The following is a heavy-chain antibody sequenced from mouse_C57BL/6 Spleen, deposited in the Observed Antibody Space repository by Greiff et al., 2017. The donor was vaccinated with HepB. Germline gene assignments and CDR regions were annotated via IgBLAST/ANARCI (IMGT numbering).Heavy chain of an antibody. Sequence: VQLQQSVAELVRPGASVKLSCTASGFNIKNTYIHWVKQRPEQGLEWIGRIDPANGNTKYAPKFQGKATITADTSSNTAYLQLSSLTSEDTAIYYCASNWYYAMDYWGQGTSVTVSS. CDR3: ASNWYYAMDY. J-gene: IGHJ4*01. CDR2: IDPANGNT. V-gene: IGHV14-3*01. CDR1: GFNIKNTY. D-gene: IGHD4-1*01.